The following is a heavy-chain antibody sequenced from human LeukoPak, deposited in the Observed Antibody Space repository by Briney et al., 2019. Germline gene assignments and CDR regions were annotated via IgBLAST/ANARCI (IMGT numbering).Heavy chain of an antibody. Sequence: SETLSLTCAVYGGSFSGYYWSWIRQPPGKGLEWIGEINHSGSTNYNPSLKSRVTISVDTSKNQFSLKLSSVTAADTAVYYCARAHYGEYDYWGQGTLVTVSS. CDR1: GGSFSGYY. D-gene: IGHD4-17*01. CDR3: ARAHYGEYDY. CDR2: INHSGST. J-gene: IGHJ4*02. V-gene: IGHV4-34*01.